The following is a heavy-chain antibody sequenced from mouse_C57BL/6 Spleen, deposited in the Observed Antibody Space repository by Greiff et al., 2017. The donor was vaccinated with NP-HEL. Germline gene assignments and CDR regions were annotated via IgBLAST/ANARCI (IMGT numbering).Heavy chain of an antibody. CDR1: GYTFTSYW. D-gene: IGHD3-2*02. Sequence: QVQLQQPGAELAKPGASVKLSCKASGYTFTSYWMQWVKQRPGQGLEWIGEIDPSDSYTNYNQKFKGKATLTVDTSSSTAYMQLSSLTSEDSAVYYCARRTAHELIFDYWGQGTTLTVSS. J-gene: IGHJ2*01. CDR3: ARRTAHELIFDY. CDR2: IDPSDSYT. V-gene: IGHV1-50*01.